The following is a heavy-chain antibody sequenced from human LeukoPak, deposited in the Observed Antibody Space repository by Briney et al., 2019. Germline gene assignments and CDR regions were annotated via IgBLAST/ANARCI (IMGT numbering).Heavy chain of an antibody. Sequence: GGSLRLSCAASGFTFSTFGMHWVRQAPGKGLEWVAVISYDGSNKYYADSVKGRFTISRDNSKNTLYLQMNSLRAEDTAVYYRAKDRGAVADYFDYWGQGTLVTVSS. J-gene: IGHJ4*02. CDR2: ISYDGSNK. D-gene: IGHD6-19*01. CDR1: GFTFSTFG. V-gene: IGHV3-30*18. CDR3: AKDRGAVADYFDY.